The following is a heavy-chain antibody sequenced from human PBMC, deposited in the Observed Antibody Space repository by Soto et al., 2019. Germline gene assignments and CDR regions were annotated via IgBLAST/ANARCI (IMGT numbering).Heavy chain of an antibody. V-gene: IGHV3-30*18. D-gene: IGHD3-16*01. Sequence: LRLSCAASGFTFMSYGMHWARQSPGRWLEWVAVISYDGSYKSYEDSVKGRFTISRDNYKNTLHLQMDSLRAEDTAVYYCAKNFIPLSPDLYFDSWGQGTLVTVSS. CDR3: AKNFIPLSPDLYFDS. J-gene: IGHJ4*02. CDR2: ISYDGSYK. CDR1: GFTFMSYG.